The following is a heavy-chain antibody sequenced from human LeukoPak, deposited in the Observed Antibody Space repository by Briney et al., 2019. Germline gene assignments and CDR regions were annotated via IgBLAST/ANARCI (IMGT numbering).Heavy chain of an antibody. Sequence: PSETLSLTCTVSGGSISSSSYYWGWIRQPPGKGLEWIGSIYYSGSTYYNPSLKSRVTISVDTSKNQFSLKLSSVTAADTAVYYCARDIADYYYYMDVWGKGTTVTVSS. CDR2: IYYSGST. V-gene: IGHV4-39*07. J-gene: IGHJ6*03. D-gene: IGHD2-15*01. CDR3: ARDIADYYYYMDV. CDR1: GGSISSSSYY.